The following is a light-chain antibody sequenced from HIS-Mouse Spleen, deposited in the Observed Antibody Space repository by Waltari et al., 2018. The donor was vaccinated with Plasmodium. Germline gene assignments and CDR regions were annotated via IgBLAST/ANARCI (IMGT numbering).Light chain of an antibody. CDR1: NIGSKN. Sequence: SYELTQPLSVSVALGQTARITCGGNNIGSKNVHWYQQKPGQAPVLVIYRDSNRPSGIPERFSGSNSVNTATLTISRAQAGDEADYYCQVWDSSTVFGGGTKLTVL. CDR3: QVWDSSTV. CDR2: RDS. V-gene: IGLV3-9*01. J-gene: IGLJ3*02.